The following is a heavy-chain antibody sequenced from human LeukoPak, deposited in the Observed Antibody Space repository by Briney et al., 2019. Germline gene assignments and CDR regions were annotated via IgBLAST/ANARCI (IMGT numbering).Heavy chain of an antibody. CDR1: GFTLSSYW. Sequence: GGSLRLSCAASGFTLSSYWMHWVRQAPGKGLVWVSRINSDGNSTSYADSVKGRFIISRDNAKNTLYLQMNSLRAEDTAVYYCARTKGYCSSSSCYGTGGIPYDYWGQGTLVTVSS. CDR2: INSDGNST. J-gene: IGHJ4*02. V-gene: IGHV3-74*01. CDR3: ARTKGYCSSSSCYGTGGIPYDY. D-gene: IGHD2-2*01.